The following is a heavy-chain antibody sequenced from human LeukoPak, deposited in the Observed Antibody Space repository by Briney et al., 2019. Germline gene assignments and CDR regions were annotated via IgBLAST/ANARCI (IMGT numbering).Heavy chain of an antibody. CDR3: ARVLEMATIGDDY. CDR1: GFTFSSYG. CDR2: IYYSGST. Sequence: GSLRLSCAASGFTFSSYGMHWVRQAPGKGLEWIGSIYYSGSTYYNPSLKSRVAISVDTSKNQFSLKLSSVTAADTAVYYCARVLEMATIGDDYWGQGTLVTVSS. D-gene: IGHD5-24*01. V-gene: IGHV4-38-2*01. J-gene: IGHJ4*02.